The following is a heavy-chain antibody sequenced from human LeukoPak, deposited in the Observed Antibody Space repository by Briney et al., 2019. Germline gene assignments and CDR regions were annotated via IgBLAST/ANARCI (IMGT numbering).Heavy chain of an antibody. V-gene: IGHV4-4*09. CDR1: GGSTSSYY. CDR3: AATSRPHPYSSSSAYYYMDV. D-gene: IGHD6-6*01. J-gene: IGHJ6*03. CDR2: IYTSGST. Sequence: SETLSLTCTVSGGSTSSYYWSWIRQPPGKGLEWIGYIYTSGSTNYNPSLKSRVTISVDTSKNQFSLKLSSVTAADTAVYYCAATSRPHPYSSSSAYYYMDVWGKGTTVTVSS.